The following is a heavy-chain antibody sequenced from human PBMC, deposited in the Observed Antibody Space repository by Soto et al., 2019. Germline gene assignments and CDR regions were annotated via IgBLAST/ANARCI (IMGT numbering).Heavy chain of an antibody. CDR1: GYTFTSYA. Sequence: QVQLVQSWAEVRKPGASVKVSCKASGYTFTSYAMHWVRQAPGQRLEWMGWINAGNGNTKYSQKFQGRVTITRDTSASTAYMELSSLRSEDTAVYYCAFSSYYDSSGYSVPWDYWGQGTLVTVSS. V-gene: IGHV1-3*01. J-gene: IGHJ4*02. CDR2: INAGNGNT. D-gene: IGHD3-22*01. CDR3: AFSSYYDSSGYSVPWDY.